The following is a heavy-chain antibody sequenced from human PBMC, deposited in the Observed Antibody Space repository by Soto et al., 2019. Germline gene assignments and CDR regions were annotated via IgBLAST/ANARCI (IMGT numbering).Heavy chain of an antibody. D-gene: IGHD4-17*01. Sequence: GASVKVSCKASGYTFTSYGISWVRQAPGQGLEWMGWMSPNNGNTSYAQKFQGRVTMTRNTSISTAYMELSSLRSEDTAVYYCARGVIDYGDYGRGYNWFDPWGQGTLVTVSS. J-gene: IGHJ5*02. CDR1: GYTFTSYG. CDR2: MSPNNGNT. CDR3: ARGVIDYGDYGRGYNWFDP. V-gene: IGHV1-8*02.